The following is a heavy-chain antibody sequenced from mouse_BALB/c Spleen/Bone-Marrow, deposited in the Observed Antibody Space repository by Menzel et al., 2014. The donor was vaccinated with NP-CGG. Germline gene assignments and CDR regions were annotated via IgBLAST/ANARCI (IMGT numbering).Heavy chain of an antibody. V-gene: IGHV1-69*02. D-gene: IGHD4-1*01. J-gene: IGHJ2*01. CDR2: IDPSDSET. Sequence: GAELVKPGAPVKLSCKASGYTFTSYWMNWVKQRPGRGLEWIGRIDPSDSETHYNQKFKDKATLTVDKSSSTAYIQLSSLTSEDSAVYYCARNWVYFDYWGQGTTLTVSS. CDR3: ARNWVYFDY. CDR1: GYTFTSYW.